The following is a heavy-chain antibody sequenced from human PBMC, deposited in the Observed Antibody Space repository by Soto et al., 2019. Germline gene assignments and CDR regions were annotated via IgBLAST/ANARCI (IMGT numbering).Heavy chain of an antibody. Sequence: QVQLQQWGAGLLKPSETLSLTCAVYGGSFSGYYWSWIRQPPGKGLEWIGEINHSGSTNYNPSPKSRVTISVDTSKNQFSLKLSSVTAADTAVYYCARGRSGGTIYFGMKASGFFYWGQGTLVTVSS. CDR1: GGSFSGYY. D-gene: IGHD3-3*01. J-gene: IGHJ4*02. CDR3: ARGRSGGTIYFGMKASGFFY. CDR2: INHSGST. V-gene: IGHV4-34*01.